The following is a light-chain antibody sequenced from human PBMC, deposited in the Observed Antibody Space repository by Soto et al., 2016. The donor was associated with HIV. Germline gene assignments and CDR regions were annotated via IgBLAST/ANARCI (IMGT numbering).Light chain of an antibody. CDR1: NIETKN. CDR3: QVWDSSSDHLYV. V-gene: IGLV3-21*03. Sequence: SYVLAQPPSLSVAPGKTATITCGGTNIETKNVHWYQVKPGQAPVLVVYDDSDRPSGIPERFSGSNSGNTATLTISRVEAEDEADYYCQVWDSSSDHLYVFGTGTKVTVL. J-gene: IGLJ1*01. CDR2: DDS.